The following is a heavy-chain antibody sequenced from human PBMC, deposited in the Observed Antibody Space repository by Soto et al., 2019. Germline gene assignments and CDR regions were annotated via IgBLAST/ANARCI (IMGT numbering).Heavy chain of an antibody. Sequence: ASVKGSCKASGYAFTSYAIHWVRQAPGQSLEWMGWINAGNGNTRYSEKFQGRVTITRDTSASTAYMDLSSLISEDTAVYYCAKDFEYYYYAMDVWAQGPTV. J-gene: IGHJ6*02. V-gene: IGHV1-3*01. D-gene: IGHD3-9*01. CDR1: GYAFTSYA. CDR3: AKDFEYYYYAMDV. CDR2: INAGNGNT.